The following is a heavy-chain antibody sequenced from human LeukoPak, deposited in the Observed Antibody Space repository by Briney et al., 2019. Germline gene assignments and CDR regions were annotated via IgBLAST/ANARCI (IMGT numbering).Heavy chain of an antibody. V-gene: IGHV3-20*04. CDR1: GFTFDDYG. D-gene: IGHD3-22*01. CDR2: INWNGGST. Sequence: GGSLGLSCAASGFTFDDYGMSWVRQAPGKGLEWVSGINWNGGSTGYADSVKGRFTISRDNAKNSLYLQMNSLRAEDTALYYCARDYFDDSSGYYCFDYWGQGTLVTVSS. CDR3: ARDYFDDSSGYYCFDY. J-gene: IGHJ4*02.